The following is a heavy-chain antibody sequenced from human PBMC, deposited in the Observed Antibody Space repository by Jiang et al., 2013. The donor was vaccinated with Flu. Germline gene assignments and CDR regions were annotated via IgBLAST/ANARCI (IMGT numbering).Heavy chain of an antibody. CDR3: ARGFLGTGFDI. V-gene: IGHV6-1*01. D-gene: IGHD3-3*01. Sequence: VKSRITINPDTSKNQFSLQLNSVTPEDTAVYYCARGFLGTGFDIWGQGTLVSVSS. J-gene: IGHJ3*02.